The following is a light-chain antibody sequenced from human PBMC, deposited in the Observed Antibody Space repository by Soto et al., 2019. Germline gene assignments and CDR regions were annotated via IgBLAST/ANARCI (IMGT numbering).Light chain of an antibody. Sequence: QSALTQPASVSGSPGQSITISCTGTNSDVGSYNLVPWYQQHPGKAPKLMIYEVTKRPSGVSNRFSGSKSGNTASLTISGLQAEDEADYYCCSYAGSSTFYVFGTGTKVTVL. V-gene: IGLV2-23*02. CDR1: NSDVGSYNL. CDR2: EVT. J-gene: IGLJ1*01. CDR3: CSYAGSSTFYV.